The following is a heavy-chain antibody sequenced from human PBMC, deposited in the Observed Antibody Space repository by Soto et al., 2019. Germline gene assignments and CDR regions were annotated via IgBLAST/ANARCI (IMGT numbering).Heavy chain of an antibody. CDR3: VRGLYTGSPHFFY. CDR1: GFTFSSYG. V-gene: IGHV3-33*01. CDR2: IWYDGSNK. J-gene: IGHJ4*02. Sequence: GGSLRLSCAASGFTFSSYGMHWVRQAPGKGLEWVAVIWYDGSNKYYADSVKGRFTISRDNSKNTLYLQMNSLRAEDTAVYYCVRGLYTGSPHFFYWGQGTLVTVSS. D-gene: IGHD1-1*01.